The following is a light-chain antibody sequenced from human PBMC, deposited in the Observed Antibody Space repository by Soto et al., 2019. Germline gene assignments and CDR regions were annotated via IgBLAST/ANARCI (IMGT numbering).Light chain of an antibody. Sequence: DIQMTQSPSSVSGSVGDRVTIPCRASQDITRWLAWYQQKPGKAPKLLIYGASSLQSGVSSRFSGSGSETDSTLTISRLQPEDSATYYCQQTNPFPLTFGGGTKVDIK. CDR1: QDITRW. V-gene: IGKV1-12*01. CDR3: QQTNPFPLT. CDR2: GAS. J-gene: IGKJ4*01.